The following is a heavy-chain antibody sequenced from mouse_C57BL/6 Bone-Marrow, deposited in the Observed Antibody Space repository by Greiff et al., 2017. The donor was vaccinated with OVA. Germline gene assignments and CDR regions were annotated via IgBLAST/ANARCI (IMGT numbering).Heavy chain of an antibody. D-gene: IGHD2-3*01. CDR1: GYTFTSYW. Sequence: QVQLQQPGAELVRPGTSVKLSCKASGYTFTSYWMHWVKQRPGQGLEWIGVIDPSDSYTNYNQKFKGKATLTVDTSSSTAYMQLSSLTSEDSAVYYCARSHGYYLGAYWGQGTLVTVSA. J-gene: IGHJ3*01. CDR3: ARSHGYYLGAY. CDR2: IDPSDSYT. V-gene: IGHV1-59*01.